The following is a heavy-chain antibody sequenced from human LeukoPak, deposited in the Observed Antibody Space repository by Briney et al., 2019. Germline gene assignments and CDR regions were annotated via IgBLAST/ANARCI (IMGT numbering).Heavy chain of an antibody. V-gene: IGHV3-23*01. CDR2: ISGSGINT. Sequence: GGSLRLSCAASGFTFSTYAMSWVRQAPGKGLEWVSAISGSGINTYYADSVKGRFTISRDNSKDTLYLQMNSLRAEDTAVYYCAKSPAAFHYYYYYMDVWGKGTTVTVSS. CDR3: AKSPAAFHYYYYYMDV. J-gene: IGHJ6*03. CDR1: GFTFSTYA. D-gene: IGHD2-2*01.